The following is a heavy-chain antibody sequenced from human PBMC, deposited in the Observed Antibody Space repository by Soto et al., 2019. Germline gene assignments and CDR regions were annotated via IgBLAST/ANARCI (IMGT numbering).Heavy chain of an antibody. CDR3: ARAVPCVVTSGILQRTNGMDV. Sequence: GWSLKLSCVASGYPFRIYFIPCVRQAPGKGMEWVSVRWYDGSNKDNGYSVEGRVTISRDNSKITMYVQLKCLRAEDTAVDYCARAVPCVVTSGILQRTNGMDVWGQGTTVTVSS. CDR1: GYPFRIYF. CDR2: RWYDGSNK. D-gene: IGHD6-25*01. J-gene: IGHJ6*02. V-gene: IGHV3-33*01.